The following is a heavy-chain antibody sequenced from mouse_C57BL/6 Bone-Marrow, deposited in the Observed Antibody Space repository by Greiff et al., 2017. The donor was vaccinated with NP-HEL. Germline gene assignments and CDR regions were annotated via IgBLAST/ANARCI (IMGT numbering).Heavy chain of an antibody. CDR3: AYSNYDPFAY. CDR1: GYTFTSYG. Sequence: VKLQESGAELARPGASVKLSCKASGYTFTSYGISWVKQRTGQGLEWIGEIYPRSGNTYYNEKFKGKATLTADKSSSTAYMELRSLTSEDSAVYFCAYSNYDPFAYGGQGTLVTVSA. CDR2: IYPRSGNT. D-gene: IGHD2-5*01. J-gene: IGHJ3*01. V-gene: IGHV1-81*01.